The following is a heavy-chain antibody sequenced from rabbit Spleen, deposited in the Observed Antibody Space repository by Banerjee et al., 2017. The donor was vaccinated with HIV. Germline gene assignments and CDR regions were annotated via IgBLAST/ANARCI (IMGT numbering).Heavy chain of an antibody. CDR3: ARDLAGVIGWNFGW. V-gene: IGHV1S45*01. CDR2: IAGSSSGFT. D-gene: IGHD4-1*01. J-gene: IGHJ3*01. CDR1: GFSFSSSDY. Sequence: QEQLVEYGGDLVQPEGSLTLTCKASGFSFSSSDYMCWVRQAPGKGLEWISCIAGSSSGFTYSATWAKGRFTCSKTSSTTVTLQMTSLTVADTATYFCARDLAGVIGWNFGWWGQGTLVTVS.